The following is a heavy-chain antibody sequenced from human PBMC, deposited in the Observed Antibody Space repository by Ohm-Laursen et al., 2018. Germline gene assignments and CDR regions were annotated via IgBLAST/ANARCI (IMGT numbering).Heavy chain of an antibody. J-gene: IGHJ4*02. Sequence: SQTLSLTCTVSGDSISDSYWSWIRQPPGQGLEWIGYIFYTGSTDYNPSLKSRVTISVDTSKNQFSLMLSSVTAADTAVYYCARGFRGGNSWYLLNDCWGQGTLVTVSS. CDR2: IFYTGST. D-gene: IGHD6-13*01. CDR1: GDSISDSY. V-gene: IGHV4-59*08. CDR3: ARGFRGGNSWYLLNDC.